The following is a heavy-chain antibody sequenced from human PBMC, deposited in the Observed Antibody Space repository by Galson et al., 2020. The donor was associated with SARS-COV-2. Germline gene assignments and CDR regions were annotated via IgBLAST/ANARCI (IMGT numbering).Heavy chain of an antibody. CDR2: FDPEDGET. J-gene: IGHJ6*02. V-gene: IGHV1-24*01. Sequence: ASVKVSCKVSGYTLTELSMHWVRQAPGKGLEWMGGFDPEDGETIYAQKFQGRVTMTEDTSTDTAYMELTSLRSEDTAVYYCATSPAVTTVGLPPFRTPTANYYHYYGMGGWGPGTTGTGSS. CDR3: ATSPAVTTVGLPPFRTPTANYYHYYGMGG. D-gene: IGHD4-17*01. CDR1: GYTLTELS.